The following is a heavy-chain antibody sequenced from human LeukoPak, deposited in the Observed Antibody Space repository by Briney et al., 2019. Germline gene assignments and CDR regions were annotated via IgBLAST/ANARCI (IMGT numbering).Heavy chain of an antibody. J-gene: IGHJ2*01. V-gene: IGHV4-31*03. Sequence: SETLSLTCTVSGGSISSGGYYWSRIRQHPEKGLEWIGYLYSVGSTYYNPSLKSRVTISVDTSKNQVSLKMTSVTAADTAVYYCARDSSGDYWYFGLWGRGTLVTVSS. D-gene: IGHD4-17*01. CDR1: GGSISSGGYY. CDR3: ARDSSGDYWYFGL. CDR2: LYSVGST.